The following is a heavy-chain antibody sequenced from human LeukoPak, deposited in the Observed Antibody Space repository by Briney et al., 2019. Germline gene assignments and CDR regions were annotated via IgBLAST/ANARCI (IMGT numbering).Heavy chain of an antibody. Sequence: GGSLRLSCAASGFTFSAYWMSWVRQAPGKGLEWVANIKQDGSEKCYLDSVKGRFTISRDNAKNSLYLQMNSLRAEDTAVYYCAKDVYDILTGPPDDAFDIWGQGTMVTVSS. CDR1: GFTFSAYW. CDR2: IKQDGSEK. V-gene: IGHV3-7*01. CDR3: AKDVYDILTGPPDDAFDI. J-gene: IGHJ3*02. D-gene: IGHD3-9*01.